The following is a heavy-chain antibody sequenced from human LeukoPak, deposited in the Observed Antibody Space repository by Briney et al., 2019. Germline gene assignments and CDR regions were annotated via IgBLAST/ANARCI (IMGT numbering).Heavy chain of an antibody. Sequence: PSETLSLTCTVSGGSISSYYWSWIRQPPGKGLEWIGYIYYSGSTNYNPSLKSRVTISVDTSKNQFSLKLSSVTAADTAVYYCASTSYYYGSGSYSFDYWGQGTLVTVSS. V-gene: IGHV4-59*01. CDR3: ASTSYYYGSGSYSFDY. CDR2: IYYSGST. J-gene: IGHJ4*02. D-gene: IGHD3-10*01. CDR1: GGSISSYY.